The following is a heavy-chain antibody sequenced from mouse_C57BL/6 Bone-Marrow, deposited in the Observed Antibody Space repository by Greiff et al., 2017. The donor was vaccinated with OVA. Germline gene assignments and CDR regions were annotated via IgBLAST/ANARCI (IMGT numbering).Heavy chain of an antibody. Sequence: LQQSGAELVRPGSSVKLSCKDSYFAFTASAMHWVKQRPGHGLEWIGAFTLYSDATDYSENFKGKATLTANTSSGTAYMELSSLTSEDSAVYYWGGNLYYVDYWGQGTTLTVSS. CDR1: YFAFTASA. V-gene: IGHV1-49*01. CDR2: FTLYSDAT. CDR3: GGNLYYVDY. J-gene: IGHJ2*01.